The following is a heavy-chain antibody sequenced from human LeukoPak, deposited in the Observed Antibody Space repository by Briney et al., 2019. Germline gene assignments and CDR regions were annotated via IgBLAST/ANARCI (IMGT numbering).Heavy chain of an antibody. Sequence: ASVTVSCTASGYTFTSYGLSWVRQAPGQGLEWMGWISAYNGNTNYAQKLQGRVTMTTDTSTSTAYMELRSLRSDDTAVYYCASHKYCSSTSCYAFDIWGQGTMVTVSS. D-gene: IGHD2-2*01. CDR1: GYTFTSYG. J-gene: IGHJ3*02. CDR3: ASHKYCSSTSCYAFDI. CDR2: ISAYNGNT. V-gene: IGHV1-18*01.